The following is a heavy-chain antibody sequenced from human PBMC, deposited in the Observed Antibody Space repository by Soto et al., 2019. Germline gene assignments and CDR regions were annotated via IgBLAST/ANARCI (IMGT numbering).Heavy chain of an antibody. CDR3: AKDLRGTYSSYYYYVIDV. D-gene: IGHD1-26*01. CDR1: GFTFSTYS. V-gene: IGHV3-21*01. CDR2: ISNSGTYI. Sequence: GGSLRLSCAASGFTFSTYSMNWVRQAPGKGLEWVSSISNSGTYIYYADSMKGRFTISRDNAKNSLYLQMSSLRAEDTAVYYCAKDLRGTYSSYYYYVIDVWGQGTTVTV. J-gene: IGHJ6*02.